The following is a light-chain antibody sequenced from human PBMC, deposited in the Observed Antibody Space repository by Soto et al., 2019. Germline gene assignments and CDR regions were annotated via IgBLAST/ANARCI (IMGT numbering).Light chain of an antibody. CDR1: QSISSW. J-gene: IGKJ2*01. V-gene: IGKV1-5*01. CDR3: QHYNSYPYT. CDR2: DAS. Sequence: DIQMTQSPSTLSASVGDRVTITCRASQSISSWLAWYQQKPGKAPKLLIYDASSLESGVPSRFSGSGSGTEFTLTISSLQPDDFATYSCQHYNSYPYTFGQGTKLEIK.